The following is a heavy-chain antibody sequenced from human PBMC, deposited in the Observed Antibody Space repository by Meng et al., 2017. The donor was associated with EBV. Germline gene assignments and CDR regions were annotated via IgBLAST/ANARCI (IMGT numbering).Heavy chain of an antibody. CDR2: IYWDDDK. J-gene: IGHJ4*02. Sequence: QFPFKESGPTLVKPTQTLTLTCTFSGFSLSTRGVGVGWIRQPPGKALEWLALIYWDDDKRYSPSLKSRLTITKDTSKNQVVLTMTNMNPVDAATYYCAHIIAARPFDYWGQGTLVTVSS. V-gene: IGHV2-5*02. D-gene: IGHD6-6*01. CDR3: AHIIAARPFDY. CDR1: GFSLSTRGVG.